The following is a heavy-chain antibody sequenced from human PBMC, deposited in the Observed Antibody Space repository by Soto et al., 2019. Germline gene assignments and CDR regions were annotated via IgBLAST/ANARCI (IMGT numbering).Heavy chain of an antibody. CDR2: ITWDGGST. J-gene: IGHJ4*02. CDR1: GFTFDDYS. Sequence: EVHLVVSGGLVVRPGGSLRLSCAASGFTFDDYSMHWVRQPPGKGLEWVSLITWDGGSTFYSDSVKGRFTISRANSKNSLVLQMNSLTTEDTALYYCAKEKNRVFDYWGQGTLVTVSS. CDR3: AKEKNRVFDY. V-gene: IGHV3-43*01.